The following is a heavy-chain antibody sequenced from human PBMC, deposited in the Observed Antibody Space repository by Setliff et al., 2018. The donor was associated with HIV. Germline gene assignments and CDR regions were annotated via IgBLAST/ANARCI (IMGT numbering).Heavy chain of an antibody. CDR3: ARDHSITPPH. D-gene: IGHD3-3*02. CDR2: IKEDGSEK. Sequence: WASVKVSCAASGFTFSNYWMSWVRQAPGKGLEWVANIKEDGSEKYYVDSVKGRFTISRDNAKNSLYLQMNSLRAEDTAVYYCARDHSITPPHWGQGTLVTVSS. V-gene: IGHV3-7*03. J-gene: IGHJ4*02. CDR1: GFTFSNYW.